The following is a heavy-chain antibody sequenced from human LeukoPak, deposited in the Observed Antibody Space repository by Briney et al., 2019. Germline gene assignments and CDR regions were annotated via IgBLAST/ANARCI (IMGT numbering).Heavy chain of an antibody. CDR3: ASVVARYYYYYYCMDV. J-gene: IGHJ6*02. D-gene: IGHD2-21*01. CDR2: INHSGST. CDR1: GGSFSGYY. V-gene: IGHV4-34*01. Sequence: SQTLSLTCAVYGGSFSGYYWSWIRQPPGKGLEWIGEINHSGSTNYNPSLKSRVTISVDTSKNQFFLKLSSVTAADTAVYYCASVVARYYYYYYCMDVWGQGTTVTVSS.